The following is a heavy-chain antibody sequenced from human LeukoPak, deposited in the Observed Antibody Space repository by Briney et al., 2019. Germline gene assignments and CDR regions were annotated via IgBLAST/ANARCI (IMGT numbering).Heavy chain of an antibody. CDR1: GGTFSSYA. V-gene: IGHV1-69*05. CDR3: ARGQWLVYDGYYYMDV. CDR2: IIPIFGTA. J-gene: IGHJ6*03. Sequence: GASVKVSCKASGGTFSSYAISWVRQAPGQGLEWMGGIIPIFGTANYAQKFQGRVTITTDESTSTAYMELSSLRSEDTAVYYCARGQWLVYDGYYYMDVWGKGTTVTVSS. D-gene: IGHD6-19*01.